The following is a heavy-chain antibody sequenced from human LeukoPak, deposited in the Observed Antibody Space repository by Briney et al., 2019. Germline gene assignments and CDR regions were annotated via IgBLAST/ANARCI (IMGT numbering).Heavy chain of an antibody. CDR2: ISGSGGST. CDR1: GFTFSTYT. Sequence: GGSLRLSCAASGFTFSTYTMNWVRQAPGKGLEWVSAISGSGGSTYYADSVKGRFTISRDNSKNTLYLQMNSLRAEDTAVYYCAAPLYSSSWRGAFDIWGQGTMVTVSS. D-gene: IGHD6-13*01. V-gene: IGHV3-23*01. J-gene: IGHJ3*02. CDR3: AAPLYSSSWRGAFDI.